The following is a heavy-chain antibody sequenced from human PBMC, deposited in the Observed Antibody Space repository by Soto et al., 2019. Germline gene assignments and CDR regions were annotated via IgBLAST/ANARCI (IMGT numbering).Heavy chain of an antibody. Sequence: QVQLQESGPRLVKPSETLSLTCTVSNGSISQYYWNWIRQSPGKGLEWIGYLYYTGAATYNPSLMCRVNMSLDKSKTQFSLKLRSVTAADTAIYFCAGAFYSSDNDGYPVFDYWGPGTLVPVSS. CDR2: LYYTGAA. CDR1: NGSISQYY. D-gene: IGHD5-18*01. J-gene: IGHJ4*02. CDR3: AGAFYSSDNDGYPVFDY. V-gene: IGHV4-59*01.